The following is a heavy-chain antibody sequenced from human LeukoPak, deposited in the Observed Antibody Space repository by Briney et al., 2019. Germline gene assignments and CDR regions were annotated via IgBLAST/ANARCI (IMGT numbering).Heavy chain of an antibody. CDR1: GYTFTSYY. CDR2: INPSGGST. J-gene: IGHJ4*02. CDR3: WTYYYDSSGYYYFDY. V-gene: IGHV1-46*01. D-gene: IGHD3-22*01. Sequence: GASVKVSFKASGYTFTSYYMHWVRQATGQGLEWMGIINPSGGSTSYAQKFQGRVTMTRDTSTSTVYMELSSLRSEDTAMYYCWTYYYDSSGYYYFDYWGQGTLVTVSS.